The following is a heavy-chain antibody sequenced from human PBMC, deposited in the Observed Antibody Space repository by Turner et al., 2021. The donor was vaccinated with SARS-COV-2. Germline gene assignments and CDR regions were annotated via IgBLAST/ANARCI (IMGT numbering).Heavy chain of an antibody. D-gene: IGHD3-16*01. CDR3: ARDGGGMLRT. J-gene: IGHJ4*02. V-gene: IGHV3-30-3*01. CDR1: GFTFSSYA. CDR2: ISYDGSNK. Sequence: QVQLVESGGGVVQPGRSLRLSCAASGFTFSSYARHWVRQAPGKGLEWVALISYDGSNKYYADSVKGRFTNSRDNSKSTLYLQMNSLRAEDTAVYYCARDGGGMLRTWGQGTLVTVSS.